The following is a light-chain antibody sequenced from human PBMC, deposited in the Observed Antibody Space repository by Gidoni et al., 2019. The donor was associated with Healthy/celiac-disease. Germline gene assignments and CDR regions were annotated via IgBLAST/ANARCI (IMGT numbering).Light chain of an antibody. CDR3: QQRSNWPPRT. Sequence: EIVLTQSPATLSLSPGERATLSCRASQSVSSYLAWYQQKPGQAPRLLIYDASNRATGIPARFSGSGSGTDFTLTISSLEPEDFAVYYCQQRSNWPPRTFXGXTKVXIK. V-gene: IGKV3-11*01. CDR1: QSVSSY. J-gene: IGKJ4*01. CDR2: DAS.